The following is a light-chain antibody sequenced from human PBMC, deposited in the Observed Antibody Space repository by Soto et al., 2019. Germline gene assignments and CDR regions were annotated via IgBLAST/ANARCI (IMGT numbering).Light chain of an antibody. CDR1: SGQRKYA. J-gene: IGLJ1*01. V-gene: IGLV4-69*01. CDR2: VNSDGSH. CDR3: QTGGTGIQV. Sequence: QLVLTQSPSASASLGASVKLTCTLSSGQRKYAIAWHQQKPEKGPRYLMRVNSDGSHIRGDGIPDRFSGSSSGTERYLTISSLQSEDEADYYCQTGGTGIQVFGTGTKVTVL.